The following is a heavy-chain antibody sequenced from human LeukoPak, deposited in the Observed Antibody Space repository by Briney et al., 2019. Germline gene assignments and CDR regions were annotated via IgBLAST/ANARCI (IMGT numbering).Heavy chain of an antibody. D-gene: IGHD6-19*01. CDR1: GFTFSNYW. Sequence: PGGSLRLSCAGSGFTFSNYWMSWVRQAPGKGLEWVANIKEDGSEKYQVDSVKGRFTISRDNAKNSLYLQLNSLRAEDTAVYYCARALGTGWSQKEWGQGTLVTVSS. CDR3: ARALGTGWSQKE. V-gene: IGHV3-7*05. J-gene: IGHJ4*02. CDR2: IKEDGSEK.